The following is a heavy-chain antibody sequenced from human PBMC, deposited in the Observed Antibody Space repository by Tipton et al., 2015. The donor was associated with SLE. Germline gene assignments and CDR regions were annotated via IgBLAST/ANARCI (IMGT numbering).Heavy chain of an antibody. D-gene: IGHD3-10*01. J-gene: IGHJ4*02. CDR2: INHSGST. Sequence: TLSLTCAVYGGSFSGYYWSWIRQPPGKGLEWIGEINHSGSTNYNPSLKSRVTISADTSKSQFSLKLSSVTAADTAVYYCATRGVLLWFGEFFDYWGQGTLVTVSS. CDR1: GGSFSGYY. V-gene: IGHV4-34*01. CDR3: ATRGVLLWFGEFFDY.